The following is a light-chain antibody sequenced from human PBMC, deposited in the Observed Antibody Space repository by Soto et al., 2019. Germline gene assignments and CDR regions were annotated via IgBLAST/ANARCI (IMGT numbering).Light chain of an antibody. CDR1: QGISSY. J-gene: IGKJ2*02. V-gene: IGKV1-8*01. CDR2: AAS. Sequence: AIRMTQSPSSFSASTGDRVTITCRASQGISSYLAWYQQKPEKAPKLLIYAASTLQSGVPSRFSGSGSGTDFTLTISCLQSEDFATYYCQQYYGYPRTFGQGTKLEIK. CDR3: QQYYGYPRT.